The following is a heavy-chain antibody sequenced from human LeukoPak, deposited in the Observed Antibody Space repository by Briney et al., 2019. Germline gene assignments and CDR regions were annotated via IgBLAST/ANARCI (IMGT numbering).Heavy chain of an antibody. J-gene: IGHJ2*01. Sequence: SETLSLTCTVSGLSISSYYLSWIRQPPGKGLEWIGYIYYSGSTNYNPSIKSRVTISVDTSKNQFSLKLSSVTAADTAVYYCARSLYGDYAYWYFDLWGRGTLVTVSS. CDR2: IYYSGST. CDR1: GLSISSYY. CDR3: ARSLYGDYAYWYFDL. D-gene: IGHD4-17*01. V-gene: IGHV4-59*08.